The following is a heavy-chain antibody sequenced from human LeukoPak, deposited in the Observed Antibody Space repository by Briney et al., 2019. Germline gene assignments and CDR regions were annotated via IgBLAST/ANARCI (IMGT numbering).Heavy chain of an antibody. V-gene: IGHV1-58*02. Sequence: ASVKVSCKASGFTFMSSAMQWVRQARGQRLEWIGWIVVGSGNTNYAQKFQERVTITRDMSTSTAYMELSSLRSEDTAVYYCAAYCGGDCPVDYWGQGTLVTVSS. J-gene: IGHJ4*02. CDR1: GFTFMSSA. CDR2: IVVGSGNT. D-gene: IGHD2-21*02. CDR3: AAYCGGDCPVDY.